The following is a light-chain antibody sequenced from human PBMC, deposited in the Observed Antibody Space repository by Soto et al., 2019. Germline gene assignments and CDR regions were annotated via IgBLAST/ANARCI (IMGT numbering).Light chain of an antibody. CDR2: EVN. J-gene: IGLJ1*01. CDR3: SSFTSARTYV. CDR1: SSDVGGYNA. Sequence: QSALTQPASVSGSPGQSITISCTGTSSDVGGYNAVSWYQQHPDKVPKLMIYEVNNRPSGVSNRFSGSKSGNTASLTISGLQAEDEADYYCSSFTSARTYVYGTGTKVTVL. V-gene: IGLV2-14*01.